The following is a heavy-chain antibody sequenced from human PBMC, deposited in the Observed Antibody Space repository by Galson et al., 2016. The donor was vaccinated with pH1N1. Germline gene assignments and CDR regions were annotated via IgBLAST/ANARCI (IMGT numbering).Heavy chain of an antibody. CDR3: AKMARTSGPDSEYYFDF. V-gene: IGHV4-38-2*01. D-gene: IGHD1-1*01. Sequence: SETLSLTCAVSSDSITSGYYWGWIRQAPGRGLEWIGSFYDSGSTTYYKSSLKSRVAISVDTSKNQFSLRLSSMTAADTAVYYCAKMARTSGPDSEYYFDFWGQGMLVTVSS. J-gene: IGHJ4*02. CDR1: SDSITSGYY. CDR2: FYDSGSTT.